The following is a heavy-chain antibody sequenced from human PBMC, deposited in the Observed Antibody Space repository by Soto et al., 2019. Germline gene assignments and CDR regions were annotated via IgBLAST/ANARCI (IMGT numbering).Heavy chain of an antibody. J-gene: IGHJ4*02. CDR3: ARVGACSGGSCYLDY. D-gene: IGHD2-15*01. CDR1: GFTFSSYG. Sequence: QVQLVESGGGVVQPGRSLRLSCAASGFTFSSYGMHWVRQAPGKGLEWVAVIWYDGSNKYSADSVKGRFTISRDNSKNTLYLQMNSLRAEDTAVYYCARVGACSGGSCYLDYWGQGTLVTVSS. CDR2: IWYDGSNK. V-gene: IGHV3-33*01.